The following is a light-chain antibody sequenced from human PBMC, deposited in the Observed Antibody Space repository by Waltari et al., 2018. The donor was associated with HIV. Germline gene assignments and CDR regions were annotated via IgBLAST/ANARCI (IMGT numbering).Light chain of an antibody. J-gene: IGLJ2*01. Sequence: SFDLTQPSSVSVSPGQTARIPCSGTAVATKFVRWFPMKPGRPPTLVIYKDTERPSEIPERFSGSSSGTTATLTITGAQVEDEADYYCYCAADKNVLGGGTKLTVL. V-gene: IGLV3-27*01. CDR2: KDT. CDR1: AVATKF. CDR3: YCAADKNV.